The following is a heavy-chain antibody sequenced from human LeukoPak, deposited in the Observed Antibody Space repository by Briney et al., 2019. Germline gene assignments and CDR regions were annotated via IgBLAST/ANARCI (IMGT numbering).Heavy chain of an antibody. J-gene: IGHJ4*02. CDR1: GFIFSGHG. CDR3: AKARGFAEFDY. Sequence: GGSLRLSCAASGFIFSGHGMRWVRQAPGKGPEWVSAISGSGDTTYYADSVKGRFTISRDNSKNTLYLQMNSLRAEDTALYFCAKARGFAEFDYWGQGTLVTVFS. D-gene: IGHD3-10*01. V-gene: IGHV3-23*01. CDR2: ISGSGDTT.